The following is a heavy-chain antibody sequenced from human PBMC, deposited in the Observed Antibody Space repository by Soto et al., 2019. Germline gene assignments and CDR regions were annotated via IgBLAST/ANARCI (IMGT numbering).Heavy chain of an antibody. CDR1: GFTFSNAW. D-gene: IGHD6-13*01. CDR3: AKDPQHLIVYFDY. CDR2: IKSKTDGGTT. Sequence: GGSLRLSCAASGFTFSNAWMNWVRQAPGKGLEWVGRIKSKTDGGTTDYAAPVKGRFTISRDDSKNTLYLQMNSLKTEDTAVYYCAKDPQHLIVYFDYWGQGTQVTVSS. V-gene: IGHV3-15*07. J-gene: IGHJ4*02.